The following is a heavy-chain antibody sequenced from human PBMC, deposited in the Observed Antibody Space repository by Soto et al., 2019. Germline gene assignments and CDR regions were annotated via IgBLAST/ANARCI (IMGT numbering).Heavy chain of an antibody. Sequence: GASVTVCCKASGYTFNSYAMHWVRQATGQRLEWMGWINAGNGNTKYSQKFQGRVTITRDTSASTAYMELSSLRSEDTAVYYCARGPIIDYWGQGTLVTVSS. CDR1: GYTFNSYA. V-gene: IGHV1-3*01. CDR2: INAGNGNT. CDR3: ARGPIIDY. J-gene: IGHJ4*02.